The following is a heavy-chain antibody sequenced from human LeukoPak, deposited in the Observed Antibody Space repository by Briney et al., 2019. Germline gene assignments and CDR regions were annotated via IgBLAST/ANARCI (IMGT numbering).Heavy chain of an antibody. J-gene: IGHJ4*02. CDR2: SNAGNGNT. D-gene: IGHD3-3*01. Sequence: ASVKVSCKASGYTFTTYAMHWVRQAPGQRLEWMGWSNAGNGNTKYSREFQGRVTITRDTSASTAYMELSSLRSEDMAVYYCARGFYDFWSGYYIPYWRIYFDYWGQGTLVTVSS. V-gene: IGHV1-3*02. CDR1: GYTFTTYA. CDR3: ARGFYDFWSGYYIPYWRIYFDY.